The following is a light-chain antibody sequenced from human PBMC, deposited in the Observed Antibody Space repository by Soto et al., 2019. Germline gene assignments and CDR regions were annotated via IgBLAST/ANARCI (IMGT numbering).Light chain of an antibody. J-gene: IGLJ3*02. CDR1: SSNIGSNY. CDR2: RNN. CDR3: AAWDDSLSANWV. Sequence: QLVLTQPPSASGTPGQRVTISCSGSSSNIGSNYVYWYQQLPGTAPKLLIYRNNQRPSGVPDRFSGSKSGTSASLAISGLRSEDEADYYCAAWDDSLSANWVFGGGTQLTVL. V-gene: IGLV1-47*01.